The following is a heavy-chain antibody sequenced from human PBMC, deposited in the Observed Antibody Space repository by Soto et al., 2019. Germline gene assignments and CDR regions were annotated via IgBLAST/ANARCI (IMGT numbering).Heavy chain of an antibody. CDR3: AGTGTSGYSSGWYNPLYYYYYYGMDV. CDR1: GYSISSGYY. V-gene: IGHV4-38-2*01. J-gene: IGHJ6*02. Sequence: ETLSLTCAVSGYSISSGYYWGWIRQPPGKGLEWIGSIYHSGSTYYNPSLKSRVTISVDTSKNQFSLKLSSVTAADTAVYYCAGTGTSGYSSGWYNPLYYYYYYGMDVWGQGTTVTVSS. D-gene: IGHD6-19*01. CDR2: IYHSGST.